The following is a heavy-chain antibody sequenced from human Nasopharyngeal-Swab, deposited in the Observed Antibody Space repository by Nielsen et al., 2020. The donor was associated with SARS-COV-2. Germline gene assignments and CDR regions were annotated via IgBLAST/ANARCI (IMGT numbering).Heavy chain of an antibody. V-gene: IGHV5-51*01. CDR3: ATQEKVYDSSGYYSGDAFDI. CDR1: GYSFANYW. J-gene: IGHJ3*02. CDR2: IYPGNSDT. D-gene: IGHD3-22*01. Sequence: GESLKISCTGFGYSFANYWIGWVRQMPGKGLEWIGSIYPGNSDTRYSPAFHGRVTISADKSINTAYLQWTSLRASDTAVYYCATQEKVYDSSGYYSGDAFDIWGQGTMVTVSS.